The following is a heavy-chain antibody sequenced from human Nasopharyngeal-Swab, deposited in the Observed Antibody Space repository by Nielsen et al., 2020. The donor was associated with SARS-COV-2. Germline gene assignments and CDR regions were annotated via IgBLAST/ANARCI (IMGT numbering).Heavy chain of an antibody. D-gene: IGHD6-6*01. CDR2: IKQGGSEK. CDR3: VRERESSYGMDV. J-gene: IGHJ6*02. Sequence: GGSLRLSCAASGFTFSNYWMSWVRQAPGKGLEWVANIKQGGSEKHYVDSVKGRFTISRDDAKNSQSLQMNSLRVEDTAVYYCVRERESSYGMDVWGQGTTVTVSS. CDR1: GFTFSNYW. V-gene: IGHV3-7*01.